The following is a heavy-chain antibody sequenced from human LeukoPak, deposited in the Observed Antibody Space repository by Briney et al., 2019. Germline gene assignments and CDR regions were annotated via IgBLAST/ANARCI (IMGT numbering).Heavy chain of an antibody. V-gene: IGHV3-11*03. CDR2: INPTSGFS. D-gene: IGHD4-17*01. CDR3: ARNAYGAQPPSDV. J-gene: IGHJ6*02. Sequence: KPGGSLRLSCAASGFTFSDYYMSWIRQAPGKGLERLSYINPTSGFSPQADSVRGRFTISRDNAKNSLYLQMNSLRAEDTAVYYCARNAYGAQPPSDVWGQGTTVTVSS. CDR1: GFTFSDYY.